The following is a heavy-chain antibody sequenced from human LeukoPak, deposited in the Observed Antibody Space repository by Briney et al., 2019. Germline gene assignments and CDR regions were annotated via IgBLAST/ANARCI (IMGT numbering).Heavy chain of an antibody. Sequence: SETLSLTCTVSGDSISTYYWSWIRQPPGKGLDWIGYVYYSGSTTYNPSLKSRVTISVDTSKNQFSLKLTSVTAADTAVYYCARASGSSYVVFFFDYWGQGTLVTVSS. CDR3: ARASGSSYVVFFFDY. J-gene: IGHJ4*02. CDR2: VYYSGST. CDR1: GDSISTYY. D-gene: IGHD3-10*01. V-gene: IGHV4-59*01.